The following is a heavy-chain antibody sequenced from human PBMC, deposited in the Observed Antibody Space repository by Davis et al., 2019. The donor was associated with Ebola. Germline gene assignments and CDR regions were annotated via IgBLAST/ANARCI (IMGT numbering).Heavy chain of an antibody. CDR2: IYPGDSDT. D-gene: IGHD1-1*01. J-gene: IGHJ6*02. V-gene: IGHV5-51*01. CDR3: ARNLEPLPWDV. Sequence: GGSLRLSCKGSGYSFTSYWIGWVRQMPGKGLEWMGIIYPGDSDTNYSPSFQGHVTISADKSISTAYLQWSSLKASDTAMYYCARNLEPLPWDVWGQGTTVTVSS. CDR1: GYSFTSYW.